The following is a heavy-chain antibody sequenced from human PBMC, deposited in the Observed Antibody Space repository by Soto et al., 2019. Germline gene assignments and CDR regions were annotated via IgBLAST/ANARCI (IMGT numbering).Heavy chain of an antibody. V-gene: IGHV3-48*02. CDR2: ITSNTNTI. CDR1: GFRFNVYS. Sequence: PGGSLRLSCIASGFRFNVYSMNWIRQAPGKGLEWFAYITSNTNTIKYADSVRGRFTISRDNDKNSVDLQMNSLRDEDTAGYYCARSVEGQFDYWGQGTGVTVAS. D-gene: IGHD6-19*01. CDR3: ARSVEGQFDY. J-gene: IGHJ4*02.